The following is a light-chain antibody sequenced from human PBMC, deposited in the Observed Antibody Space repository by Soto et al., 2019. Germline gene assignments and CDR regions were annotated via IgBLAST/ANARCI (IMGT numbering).Light chain of an antibody. V-gene: IGKV1-39*01. J-gene: IGKJ2*01. CDR3: EQSLSSPRT. CDR2: AAS. Sequence: DIQMTQSPSSLSASVGDRVTITCRASQSISNYLNWYQQRPGKAPKLLIYAASSLQSGVPSRFSGSGSGTDFTLTISSLQPEDFATYHCEQSLSSPRTFGQGTKLEIK. CDR1: QSISNY.